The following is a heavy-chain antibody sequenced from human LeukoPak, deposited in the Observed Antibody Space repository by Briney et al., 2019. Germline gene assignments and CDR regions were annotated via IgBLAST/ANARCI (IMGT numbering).Heavy chain of an antibody. D-gene: IGHD4-23*01. Sequence: GESLKISCKGSGYSFTSYWIGWVRQMPGKGLEWVGIIYPGDSDTRYSPSFQGQVTISADKSISTAYLQWSSLKASDTAMYYCASRTTVVTGAFDIWGQGTMVTVSS. CDR3: ASRTTVVTGAFDI. J-gene: IGHJ3*02. CDR2: IYPGDSDT. V-gene: IGHV5-51*01. CDR1: GYSFTSYW.